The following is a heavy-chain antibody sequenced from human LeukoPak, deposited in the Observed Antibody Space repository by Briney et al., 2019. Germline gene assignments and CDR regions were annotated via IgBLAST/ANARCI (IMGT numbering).Heavy chain of an antibody. J-gene: IGHJ4*02. CDR2: IYYSGST. V-gene: IGHV4-59*01. Sequence: SETLSLTCTVSGGSISSYYWSWIRQPPGKGLEWIRYIYYSGSTNYNPSLKSRVTISVDTSKNQFSLKLSSVTAADTAVYYCARVQDSSGYDFDYWGQGTLVTVSS. CDR1: GGSISSYY. D-gene: IGHD3-22*01. CDR3: ARVQDSSGYDFDY.